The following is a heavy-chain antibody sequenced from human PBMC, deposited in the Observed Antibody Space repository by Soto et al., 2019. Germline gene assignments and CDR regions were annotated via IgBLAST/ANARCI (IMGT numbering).Heavy chain of an antibody. Sequence: TGGSLGLSCAVTGFTLRPNGMSWVRQAPGKGLEWVSSLLANGDSYYADSLKGRFTISRDISKNTLYLQMTSLRAEDTALYYCAGHGGYSYLGQGTLVTVSS. D-gene: IGHD4-17*01. CDR1: GFTLRPNG. CDR2: LLANGDS. V-gene: IGHV3-23*01. J-gene: IGHJ4*02. CDR3: AGHGGYSY.